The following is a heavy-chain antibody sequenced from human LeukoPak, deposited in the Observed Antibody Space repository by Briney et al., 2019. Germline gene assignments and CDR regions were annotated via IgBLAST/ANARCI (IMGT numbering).Heavy chain of an antibody. D-gene: IGHD3-22*01. Sequence: GGSLRLSCAASGFTFSSYAMSWVRQAPGKGLEWVSAISGSGGSTYYADSVKGRFTISRDNAENSLYLQMNSLRAEDTSVYYCARGTGSDYDLDYWGQGTLVTVSS. CDR3: ARGTGSDYDLDY. V-gene: IGHV3-23*01. CDR2: ISGSGGST. J-gene: IGHJ4*02. CDR1: GFTFSSYA.